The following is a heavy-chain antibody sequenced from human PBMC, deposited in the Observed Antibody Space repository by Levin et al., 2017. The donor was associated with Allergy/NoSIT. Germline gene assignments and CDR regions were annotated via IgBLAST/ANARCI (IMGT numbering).Heavy chain of an antibody. CDR2: ISQSGNT. V-gene: IGHV4-34*01. CDR3: ARIVSRSNNDY. J-gene: IGHJ4*02. CDR1: GGSFHSYY. D-gene: IGHD1/OR15-1a*01. Sequence: SQTLSLTCAIYGGSFHSYYWTWIRQAPGKGLDWIGEISQSGNTRYNPSLESRVTISVDKAKNQFFLKLRSVTAADTAVYYCARIVSRSNNDYWGQGTLVTVSS.